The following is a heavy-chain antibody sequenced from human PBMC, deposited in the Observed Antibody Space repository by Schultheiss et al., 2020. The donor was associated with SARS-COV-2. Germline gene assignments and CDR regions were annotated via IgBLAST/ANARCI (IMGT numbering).Heavy chain of an antibody. Sequence: SQTLSLTCTVSGGSISSYYWSWIRQPPGKGLEWIGYIYYSGSTNYNPSLKSRVTISVDTSKYQSSLKLSSVTAADTAVYYCARLTGDYYYGMDVWGQGTTVNVAS. CDR2: IYYSGST. CDR1: GGSISSYY. V-gene: IGHV4-59*01. CDR3: ARLTGDYYYGMDV. J-gene: IGHJ6*02. D-gene: IGHD1-20*01.